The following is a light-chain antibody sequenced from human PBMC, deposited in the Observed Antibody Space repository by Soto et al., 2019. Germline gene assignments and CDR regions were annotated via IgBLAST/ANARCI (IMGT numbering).Light chain of an antibody. CDR3: QQYGSDRT. CDR1: QSVTNW. V-gene: IGKV1-5*01. CDR2: HAS. J-gene: IGKJ1*01. Sequence: DVQITQSPSTLYASVGDRVTITCRASQSVTNWLAWYQQKPGKAPKLLIYHASTLETGVPSRFSGSGYGTEFTLTISSLQPDDFATYFCQQYGSDRTFGQGTKVDIK.